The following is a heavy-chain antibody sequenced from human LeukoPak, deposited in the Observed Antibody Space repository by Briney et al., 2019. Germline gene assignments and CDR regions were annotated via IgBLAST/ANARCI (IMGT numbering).Heavy chain of an antibody. V-gene: IGHV4-59*01. D-gene: IGHD5/OR15-5a*01. CDR3: ARDLRVSSAFDI. Sequence: PSETLSLTCIVSGSSISSYYWSWIRQPPGKGLEWIGYIYYSGSTNYNPSLKSRVTISVDTSKNQFSLKLSSVTAADTAVYYCARDLRVSSAFDIWGQGTMVTVSS. CDR2: IYYSGST. CDR1: GSSISSYY. J-gene: IGHJ3*02.